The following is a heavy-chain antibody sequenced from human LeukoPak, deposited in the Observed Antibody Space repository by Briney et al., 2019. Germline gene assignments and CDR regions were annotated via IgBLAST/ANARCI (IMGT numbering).Heavy chain of an antibody. CDR2: INHSGST. CDR3: ARSPGYYYYYYMDV. CDR1: GGTFRGYY. J-gene: IGHJ6*03. V-gene: IGHV4-34*01. Sequence: TESLSLTCAVYGGTFRGYYWSWIRQPPGKGLEWIGEINHSGSTNYNPSLKIRGTISVDTFKIQFSLKLSSVTAADTAVYYGARSPGYYYYYYMDVWGKGTTVTASS.